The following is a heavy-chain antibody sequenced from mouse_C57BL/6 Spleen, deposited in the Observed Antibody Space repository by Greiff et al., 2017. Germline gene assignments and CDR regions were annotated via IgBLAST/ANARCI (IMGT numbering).Heavy chain of an antibody. D-gene: IGHD2-3*01. J-gene: IGHJ2*01. V-gene: IGHV1-81*01. Sequence: VQLQQSGAELARPGASVKLSCKASGYTFTSYGISWVKQRTGQGLEWIGEIYPRSGNTYYNEKFKGKATLTADKSSSTAYMELRSLTSEDSAVYFCARRGYDGYLIPFDYWGQGTTLTVSS. CDR1: GYTFTSYG. CDR3: ARRGYDGYLIPFDY. CDR2: IYPRSGNT.